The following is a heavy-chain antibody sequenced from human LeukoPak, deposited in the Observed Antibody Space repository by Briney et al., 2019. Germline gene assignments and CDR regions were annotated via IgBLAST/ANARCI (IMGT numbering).Heavy chain of an antibody. Sequence: ASVKVSCKASGYTFTGYYMHWVRQAPGQGLEWMGWINPNSGGTNYAQKFQGRVTMTGDTSISTAYMELSRLRSDDTAVYYCAREVLLWFGEYYDYWGQGTLVTVSS. V-gene: IGHV1-2*02. CDR2: INPNSGGT. CDR1: GYTFTGYY. CDR3: AREVLLWFGEYYDY. J-gene: IGHJ4*02. D-gene: IGHD3-10*01.